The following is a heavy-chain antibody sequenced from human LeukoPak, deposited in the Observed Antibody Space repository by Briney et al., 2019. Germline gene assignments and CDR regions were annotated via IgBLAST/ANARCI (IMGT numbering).Heavy chain of an antibody. Sequence: SVKVSCKASGGTFSSYAISWVRQAPGQGLEWMGRIIPIFGTANYAQKFQGRVTITTDESTSTAYMELSSLRSEDTAVYYCARAEREQLAQWDYWGQGTLVIVSS. CDR1: GGTFSSYA. CDR3: ARAEREQLAQWDY. CDR2: IIPIFGTA. D-gene: IGHD6-6*01. J-gene: IGHJ4*02. V-gene: IGHV1-69*05.